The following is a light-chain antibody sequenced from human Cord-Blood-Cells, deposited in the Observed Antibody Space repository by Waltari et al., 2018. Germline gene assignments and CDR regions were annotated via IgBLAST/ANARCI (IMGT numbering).Light chain of an antibody. J-gene: IGKJ5*01. CDR2: DAS. CDR3: QQRSNWHPIT. Sequence: EIVLTQSPATLSFSPGERATLSCRASQGVSSYLAWYQQKPGQAPRLLTYDASNRATGIPARFSGSGPGTDFTLTISSLEPEDFAVDYCQQRSNWHPITFGQGTRLEIK. V-gene: IGKV3D-11*01. CDR1: QGVSSY.